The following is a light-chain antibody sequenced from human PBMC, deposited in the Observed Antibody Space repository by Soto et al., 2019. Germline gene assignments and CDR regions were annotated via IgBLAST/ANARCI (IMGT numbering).Light chain of an antibody. CDR2: EVS. CDR1: SSDVRGYNY. J-gene: IGLJ1*01. V-gene: IGLV2-14*01. CDR3: CSYADNTDYV. Sequence: QSVLTQPASVSGSPGQSITISCTGTSSDVRGYNYVSWYQQHPGKAPKLMIYEVSNRPSGVSNRFSASKSGNTASLTISGLQAEDAADYYCCSYADNTDYVFGTGTKVTVL.